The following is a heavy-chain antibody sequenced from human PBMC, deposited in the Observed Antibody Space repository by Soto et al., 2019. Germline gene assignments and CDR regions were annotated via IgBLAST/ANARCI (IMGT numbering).Heavy chain of an antibody. J-gene: IGHJ6*02. D-gene: IGHD2-15*01. Sequence: QVQLVQSGAEVKKPGSSVKVSCKASGGTFSSYAISWVRQAPGQGLEWMGGIIPIFGTANYAQKVQGRVTISAAESTRTAYRELSRLRSEDTAVYYCARTPSWSGGSCYTIYCYGMEVWGHGSTVTVS. CDR2: IIPIFGTA. CDR3: ARTPSWSGGSCYTIYCYGMEV. CDR1: GGTFSSYA. V-gene: IGHV1-69*01.